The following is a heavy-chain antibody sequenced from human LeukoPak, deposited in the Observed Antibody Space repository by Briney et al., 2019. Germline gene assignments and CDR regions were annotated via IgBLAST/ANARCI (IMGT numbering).Heavy chain of an antibody. CDR2: IYYSGST. D-gene: IGHD2-15*01. V-gene: IGHV4-59*01. CDR3: ARGGNCSGGSCYSDRGWFDP. Sequence: SETLSLTCIVSGGSISSYYWSWIRQPPGKGLEWIGYIYYSGSTNYNPSLKSRVTISVDTSKNQFSLKLSSVTAADTAVYYCARGGNCSGGSCYSDRGWFDPWGQETLVTVSS. CDR1: GGSISSYY. J-gene: IGHJ5*02.